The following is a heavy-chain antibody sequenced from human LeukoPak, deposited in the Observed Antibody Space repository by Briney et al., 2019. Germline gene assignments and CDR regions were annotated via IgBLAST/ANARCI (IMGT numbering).Heavy chain of an antibody. CDR3: AKDGVAMYYYDSSGYYWGDYFDY. D-gene: IGHD3-22*01. CDR2: ISHDGSNK. J-gene: IGHJ4*02. CDR1: GFTFSSYG. Sequence: QSGGSLRLSCAASGFTFSSYGMHWVRQAPGKGLEWVAVISHDGSNKYYADSVNGRFTTSRDNSKNTLYLQMNSMRAEDTAVYYCAKDGVAMYYYDSSGYYWGDYFDYWGQGTLVTVSS. V-gene: IGHV3-30*18.